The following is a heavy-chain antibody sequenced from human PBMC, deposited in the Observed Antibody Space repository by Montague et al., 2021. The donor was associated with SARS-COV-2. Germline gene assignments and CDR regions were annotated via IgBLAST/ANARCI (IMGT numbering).Heavy chain of an antibody. CDR3: ARVLGGYYGMDV. D-gene: IGHD2/OR15-2a*01. V-gene: IGHV3-30-3*01. J-gene: IGHJ6*02. Sequence: SLRLSCAASGFTFSSYAMHWVRQAPGKGLEWVAVISYDGSNKYYADSVKGRFTISRDNSKNTLYLQMNSLRAEDTAVYYCARVLGGYYGMDVWGRGTTVTVSS. CDR1: GFTFSSYA. CDR2: ISYDGSNK.